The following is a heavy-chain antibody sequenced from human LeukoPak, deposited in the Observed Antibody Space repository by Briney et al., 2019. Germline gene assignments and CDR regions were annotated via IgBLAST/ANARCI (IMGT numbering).Heavy chain of an antibody. CDR1: GFTFSNHI. CDR2: IRFDGTNR. Sequence: GGSLRLSCAASGFTFSNHIMHWVRQAPGKGLEWVSFIRFDGTNRHYVDSVKGRFTISRDNPNNMLYLQMNSLKFDDTAVYYCARDTYHSGDLDQWGEGTLVIVSS. CDR3: ARDTYHSGDLDQ. J-gene: IGHJ4*02. D-gene: IGHD3/OR15-3a*01. V-gene: IGHV3-30*02.